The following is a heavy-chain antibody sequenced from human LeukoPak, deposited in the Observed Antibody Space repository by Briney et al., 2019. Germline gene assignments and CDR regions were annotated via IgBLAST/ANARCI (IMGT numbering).Heavy chain of an antibody. CDR1: GFTFSSYE. Sequence: PGGSLRLSCAASGFTFSSYEMNWVRQAPGKGLEWLSYISSGGTLIQYADSVKGRFTISRDDVRNSLYLQMNSLRAEDTAVYYCARGRGLDVWGKGTTVTVSS. J-gene: IGHJ6*04. CDR3: ARGRGLDV. CDR2: ISSGGTLI. D-gene: IGHD3-10*01. V-gene: IGHV3-48*03.